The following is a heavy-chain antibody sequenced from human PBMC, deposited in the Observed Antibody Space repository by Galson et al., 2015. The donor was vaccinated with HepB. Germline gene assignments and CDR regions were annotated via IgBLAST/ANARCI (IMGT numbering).Heavy chain of an antibody. CDR2: IIPILGIP. Sequence: SVKVSCKASGGTFSSYIITWVRQAPGQGLEWMGRIIPILGIPNYAQKFQGRVAITADKSTRTAYMELSSLRSEDTAVYYCARDAGGRGFDPWGQGTLVTVSS. CDR3: ARDAGGRGFDP. D-gene: IGHD3-10*01. CDR1: GGTFSSYI. V-gene: IGHV1-69*04. J-gene: IGHJ5*02.